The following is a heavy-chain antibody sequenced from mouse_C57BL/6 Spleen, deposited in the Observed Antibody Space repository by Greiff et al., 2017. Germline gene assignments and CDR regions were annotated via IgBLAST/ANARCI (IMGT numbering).Heavy chain of an antibody. D-gene: IGHD1-1*01. CDR3: AKRAVVAEDY. J-gene: IGHJ2*01. Sequence: QVQLQQPGAELVKPGASVKLSCKASGYTFTSYWMQWVKQRPGQGLEWIGEIDPSDSYTNYNQKFKGKATLTVDTSSSTAYMQLSSLTSEDSAVYYCAKRAVVAEDYWGQGTTLTVSS. V-gene: IGHV1-50*01. CDR1: GYTFTSYW. CDR2: IDPSDSYT.